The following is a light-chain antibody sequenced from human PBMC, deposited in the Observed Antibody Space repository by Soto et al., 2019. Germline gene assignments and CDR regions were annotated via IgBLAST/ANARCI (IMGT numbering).Light chain of an antibody. Sequence: QSVLTQSSSASASLGSSVKLTCTLSSGHSYYIIAWHQQQPGKAPRYLMKLEGSGSYNKGSGVPDRFSGSSSGADRYLTISTLQFEDEADYYCETWDSDTHTVFGGGTKLTVL. J-gene: IGLJ3*02. CDR1: SGHSYYI. CDR3: ETWDSDTHTV. CDR2: LEGSGSY. V-gene: IGLV4-60*02.